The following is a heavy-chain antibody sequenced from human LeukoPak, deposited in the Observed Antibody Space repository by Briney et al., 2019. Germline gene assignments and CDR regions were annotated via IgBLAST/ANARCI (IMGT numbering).Heavy chain of an antibody. Sequence: GGSLRLSCAASGFTFSTYAMSWVRQAPGKGLEWVSAISSSGRYTYYADSVKGRFTISRDNSKNTLYLQMNSLRAEDTAVYYCAKLYSYNYYYGMDVWGQGTPVTVSS. V-gene: IGHV3-23*01. CDR1: GFTFSTYA. CDR3: AKLYSYNYYYGMDV. D-gene: IGHD1-26*01. CDR2: ISSSGRYT. J-gene: IGHJ6*02.